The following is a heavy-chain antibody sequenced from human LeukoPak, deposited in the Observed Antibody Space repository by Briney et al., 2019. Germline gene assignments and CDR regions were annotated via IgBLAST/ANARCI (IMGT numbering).Heavy chain of an antibody. J-gene: IGHJ4*02. CDR2: LNRDGRDK. CDR3: VRDFSLTRLERPFDY. D-gene: IGHD1-1*01. Sequence: PGGSLRLSCAASGFTFSTYWMTWVRQAPGKGLEWVANLNRDGRDKYYVDSVKGRFTISRDNAKNSLYLQMNSLRAEDTAVYYCVRDFSLTRLERPFDYWGQGTLVTVSS. CDR1: GFTFSTYW. V-gene: IGHV3-7*01.